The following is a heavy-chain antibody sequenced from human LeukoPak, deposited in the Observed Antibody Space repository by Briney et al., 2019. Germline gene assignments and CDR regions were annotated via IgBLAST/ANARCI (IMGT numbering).Heavy chain of an antibody. CDR1: GFTFRSYA. CDR2: ISGSGGST. CDR3: AKDTYSSSWLNYYYYGMDV. V-gene: IGHV3-23*01. D-gene: IGHD6-13*01. Sequence: GGSLRLSCAASGFTFRSYAMSWVRQAPGKGLEGVSAISGSGGSTYYADSVKGRFTISRDNSKNTLYLQMNSLRAEDTAVYYCAKDTYSSSWLNYYYYGMDVWGQGTTVTVSS. J-gene: IGHJ6*02.